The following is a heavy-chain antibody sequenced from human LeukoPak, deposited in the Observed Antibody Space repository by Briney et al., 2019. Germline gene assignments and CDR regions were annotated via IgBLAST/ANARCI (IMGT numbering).Heavy chain of an antibody. CDR3: TRASRHWLLQDVDYYGMDV. V-gene: IGHV3-49*04. J-gene: IGHJ6*02. D-gene: IGHD3-9*01. Sequence: GGSLRLSCTASGFTLGDYAMSWVRQAPGKGLEGVGFIRSKAYGGTTEYAASVKGRFTISSDDSNTTTYLQMNSLKTENTAVYYCTRASRHWLLQDVDYYGMDVWGQGTTVTVSS. CDR2: IRSKAYGGTT. CDR1: GFTLGDYA.